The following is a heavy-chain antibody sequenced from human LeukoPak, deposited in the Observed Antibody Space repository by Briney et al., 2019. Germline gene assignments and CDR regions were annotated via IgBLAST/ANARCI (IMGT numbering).Heavy chain of an antibody. Sequence: SQTLSLTCTVSGGSISSGNYYWSWIRQPAGKGLEWIGRIYTSGSANYNPSLKSRVTISVDTSKNQFSLKLSSVTAADTAVYYCAGAIAKLGTYWYFDLWGRGTLVTVSS. J-gene: IGHJ2*01. CDR1: GGSISSGNYY. V-gene: IGHV4-61*02. CDR2: IYTSGSA. D-gene: IGHD7-27*01. CDR3: AGAIAKLGTYWYFDL.